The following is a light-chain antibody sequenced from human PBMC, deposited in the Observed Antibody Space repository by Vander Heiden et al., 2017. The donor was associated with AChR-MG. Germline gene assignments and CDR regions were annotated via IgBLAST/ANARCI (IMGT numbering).Light chain of an antibody. J-gene: IGKJ1*01. CDR1: QSVSSYY. V-gene: IGKV3-20*01. Sequence: IVLTQSPGPLSLSPGERATLSCRASQSVSSYYLACDQKKPSQAPMLLCYGASSRATVIPDMFSGSWSRTDFTLTISRLEPEYFAVYYCQQDSSSRTFGQGTKVEIK. CDR2: GAS. CDR3: QQDSSSRT.